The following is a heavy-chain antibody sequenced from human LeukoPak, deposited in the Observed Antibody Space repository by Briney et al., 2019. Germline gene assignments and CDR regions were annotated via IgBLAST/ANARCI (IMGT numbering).Heavy chain of an antibody. CDR2: TYYSGST. V-gene: IGHV4-61*01. J-gene: IGHJ4*02. CDR1: GGSVSSGSYY. Sequence: PETLSLTCTVSGGSVSSGSYYWSWIRHPQGNGLDWVGYTYYSGSTNYHPSLKGRVTISVDTSKNQVSLKLSSVTAADTAVYYCATVAVIRGVTYFDYWGQGTLVTVSS. CDR3: ATVAVIRGVTYFDY. D-gene: IGHD3-10*01.